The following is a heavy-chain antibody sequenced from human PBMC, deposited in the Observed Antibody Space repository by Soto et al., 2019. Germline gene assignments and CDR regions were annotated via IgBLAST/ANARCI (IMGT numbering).Heavy chain of an antibody. CDR3: ARDYGTAAYFDY. CDR1: GGSISSYY. Sequence: NPSETLSLTCTVSGGSISSYYWSWIRQPPGKGLEWIGYIYYSGSTNYNPSLKSRVTISVDTSKNQFSLKLSSVTAADTAVYYCARDYGTAAYFDYWGQGTLVTVSS. J-gene: IGHJ4*02. CDR2: IYYSGST. V-gene: IGHV4-59*01. D-gene: IGHD2-21*02.